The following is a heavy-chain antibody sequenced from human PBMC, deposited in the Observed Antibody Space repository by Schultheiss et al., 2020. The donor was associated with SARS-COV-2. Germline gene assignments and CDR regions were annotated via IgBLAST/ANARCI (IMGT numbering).Heavy chain of an antibody. V-gene: IGHV3-53*05. CDR1: GFTVSSNY. Sequence: GGSLRLSCAASGFTVSSNYMSWVRQAPGKGLEWVSLISGIGGRTYYADSVKGRFTTSRDNSENTLYLQLNSLRPEDTAVYYCARSGYCSSTSCYVFGYYYYGMDVWGQGTTVTVSS. CDR3: ARSGYCSSTSCYVFGYYYYGMDV. D-gene: IGHD2-2*01. CDR2: ISGIGGRT. J-gene: IGHJ6*02.